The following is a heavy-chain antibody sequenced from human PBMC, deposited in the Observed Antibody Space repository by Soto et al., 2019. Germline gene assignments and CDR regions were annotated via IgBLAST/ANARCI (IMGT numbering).Heavy chain of an antibody. J-gene: IGHJ5*02. V-gene: IGHV3-23*01. CDR3: AKGPDDIVLTPIDP. Sequence: GGSLRLSCAASGFTFSSYAMSWVRQAPGKGLEWVSAISGSGGSTYYADSVKGRFTISRDNSKNTLYLQMNSLRAEDTAVYYCAKGPDDIVLTPIDPWGQGTLVTVSS. D-gene: IGHD2-8*01. CDR1: GFTFSSYA. CDR2: ISGSGGST.